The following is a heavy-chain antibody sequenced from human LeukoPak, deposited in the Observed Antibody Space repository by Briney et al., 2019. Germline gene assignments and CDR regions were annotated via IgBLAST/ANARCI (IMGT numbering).Heavy chain of an antibody. CDR2: ISIYNGNR. D-gene: IGHD3-3*01. CDR1: GYTFTNYG. J-gene: IGHJ5*02. CDR3: ARITYDFWSGYYMPDDP. Sequence: ASVKVSCKASGYTFTNYGISWVRQAPGQGLERMGWISIYNGNRDYAQKLRGRVTMTTDTSTSTAYMELRSLRSDDTAVYYCARITYDFWSGYYMPDDPWGQGTLVTVSS. V-gene: IGHV1-18*01.